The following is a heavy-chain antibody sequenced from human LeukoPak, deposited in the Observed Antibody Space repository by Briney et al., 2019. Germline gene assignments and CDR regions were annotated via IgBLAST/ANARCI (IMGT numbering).Heavy chain of an antibody. Sequence: PSETLSLTCAVSGVSVSDYYWSWLRQSPEKGLEWIGEVSPGGYTTYNPSLRSRVIISEDTSENQLSLIVTSVTAADTALYYCARIRCGRGQARCYNHWAQGSLVTVSS. J-gene: IGHJ5*02. V-gene: IGHV4-34*01. CDR3: ARIRCGRGQARCYNH. CDR2: VSPGGYT. D-gene: IGHD2-21*01. CDR1: GVSVSDYY.